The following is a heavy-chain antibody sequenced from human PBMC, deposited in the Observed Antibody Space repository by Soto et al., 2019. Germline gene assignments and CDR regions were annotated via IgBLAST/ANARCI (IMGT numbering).Heavy chain of an antibody. J-gene: IGHJ5*02. CDR1: GYSFTTYW. V-gene: IGHV5-10-1*01. CDR2: IDPRDSYT. Sequence: PGESLKISCEASGYSFTTYWISWVRQMPGKGLEWMGAIDPRDSYTKYSPSFQGHVTISVDKSISTAYLQWNSLKASDTAIYYCAREKSDLELFNWLDPWGQGTLVTVPQ. D-gene: IGHD1-7*01. CDR3: AREKSDLELFNWLDP.